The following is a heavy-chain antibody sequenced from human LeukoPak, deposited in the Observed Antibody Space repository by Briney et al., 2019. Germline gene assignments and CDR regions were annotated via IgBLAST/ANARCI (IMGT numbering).Heavy chain of an antibody. CDR1: GFTFSSYA. CDR2: ISYDGSNK. J-gene: IGHJ6*02. CDR3: ARGRVDTAMVRMDV. Sequence: GGSLRLSCAASGFTFSSYAMHWVRQAPGKGLEWVAVISYDGSNKYYADSLKGRFTISRDNSKNTLYLQMNSLRAEDTAVYYCARGRVDTAMVRMDVWGQGTTVTVSS. V-gene: IGHV3-30-3*01. D-gene: IGHD5-18*01.